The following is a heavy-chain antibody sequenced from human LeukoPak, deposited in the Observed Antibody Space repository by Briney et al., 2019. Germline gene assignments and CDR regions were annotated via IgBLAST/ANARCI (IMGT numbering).Heavy chain of an antibody. Sequence: PGGALRLSCAASGFSFSDAWMSWVRQAPGKGLEWVGRIKSKTKGGTTDDVAPVEGRFTISRDDSTNTVSLQMNSLKTEDTAVYYCTYSPYSYFDSWGQGTLVTVSS. CDR2: IKSKTKGGTT. CDR3: TYSPYSYFDS. J-gene: IGHJ4*02. D-gene: IGHD2-15*01. CDR1: GFSFSDAW. V-gene: IGHV3-15*01.